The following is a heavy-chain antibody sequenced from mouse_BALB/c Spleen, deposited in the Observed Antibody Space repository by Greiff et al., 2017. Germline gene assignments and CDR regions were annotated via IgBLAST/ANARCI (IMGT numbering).Heavy chain of an antibody. D-gene: IGHD2-2*01. V-gene: IGHV5-9-3*01. Sequence: EVKLVESGGGLVKPGGSLKLSCAASGFTFSSYAMSWVRQTPEKRLEWVATISSGGSYTYYPDSVKGRFTISRDNAKNTLYLQMSSLRSEDTAMYYCARHRGYDVKGFAYWGQGTLVTVSA. J-gene: IGHJ3*01. CDR3: ARHRGYDVKGFAY. CDR2: ISSGGSYT. CDR1: GFTFSSYA.